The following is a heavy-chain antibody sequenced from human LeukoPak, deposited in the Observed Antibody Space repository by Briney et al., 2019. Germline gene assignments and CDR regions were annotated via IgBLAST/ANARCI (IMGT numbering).Heavy chain of an antibody. CDR2: IYYSGST. V-gene: IGHV4-39*01. CDR3: ASGYDSSAYQPFIDY. CDR1: GGSISSSSYY. J-gene: IGHJ4*02. D-gene: IGHD3-22*01. Sequence: SETLSLTCTVYGGSISSSSYYWGWIPQPPGNGLDWIVSIYYSGSTYYHPSLKSRVTISVETSKNQFSLKLRSVTAADTAVYYCASGYDSSAYQPFIDYWGQGTLVTVSS.